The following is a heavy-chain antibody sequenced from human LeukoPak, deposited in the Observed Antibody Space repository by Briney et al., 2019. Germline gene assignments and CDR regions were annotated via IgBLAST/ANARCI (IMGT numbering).Heavy chain of an antibody. D-gene: IGHD4-11*01. CDR2: INPNSGGT. J-gene: IGHJ6*03. V-gene: IGHV1-2*02. CDR3: ARGPPLRVTSPVDYYYYMGV. Sequence: ASVKVSCKASGYTFTGYYMHWVRQAPGQGLEWMGWINPNSGGTNYAQKFQGRVTMTRDTSISTAYMGLSRLRSDDTAVYYCARGPPLRVTSPVDYYYYMGVWGKGTTVTVSS. CDR1: GYTFTGYY.